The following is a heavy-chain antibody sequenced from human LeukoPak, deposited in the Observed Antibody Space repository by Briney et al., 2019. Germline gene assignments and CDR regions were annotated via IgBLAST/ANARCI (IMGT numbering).Heavy chain of an antibody. Sequence: SETLSLTCAVYGGSFSGYYWSWIRQPPGQGLEWIGEINHSGSTNYNPSLKSRVTISVDTSKNQFSLKLSSVTAADTAVYYCATRRWAARLRNYWYFDLWGRGTLVTVSS. V-gene: IGHV4-34*01. CDR2: INHSGST. CDR3: ATRRWAARLRNYWYFDL. CDR1: GGSFSGYY. D-gene: IGHD6-6*01. J-gene: IGHJ2*01.